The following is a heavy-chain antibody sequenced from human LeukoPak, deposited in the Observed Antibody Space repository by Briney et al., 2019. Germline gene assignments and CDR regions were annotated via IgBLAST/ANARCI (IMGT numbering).Heavy chain of an antibody. J-gene: IGHJ6*02. D-gene: IGHD3-9*01. CDR2: IYYSGST. CDR1: GGSISSYY. V-gene: IGHV4-59*01. Sequence: PSETLSLTCTVSGGSISSYYWSWIRQPPGKGLEWIGYIYYSGSTNYNPSLKSRVTISVDTSKNQFSLKLSSVTAADTAVYYCARAWRYGIPYGMDVWGQGTTVTVSS. CDR3: ARAWRYGIPYGMDV.